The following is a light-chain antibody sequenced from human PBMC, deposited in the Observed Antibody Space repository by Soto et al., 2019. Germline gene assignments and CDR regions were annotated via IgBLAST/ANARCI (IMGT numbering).Light chain of an antibody. CDR2: QAS. Sequence: IQLTQSPSSLSASVGDSVTITCRASQSTSSYLAWYQQKPGKAPKLLIYQASSLENGVPSRFSGSGSGTEFTLTISSLQPDDFATYYCQQYNSYWTFGQGTKVDNK. CDR3: QQYNSYWT. J-gene: IGKJ1*01. V-gene: IGKV1-5*03. CDR1: QSTSSY.